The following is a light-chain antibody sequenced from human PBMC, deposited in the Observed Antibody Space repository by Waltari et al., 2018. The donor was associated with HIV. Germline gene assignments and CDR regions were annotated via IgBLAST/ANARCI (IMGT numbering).Light chain of an antibody. CDR2: KDI. CDR3: FSTTDNNLGV. CDR1: ILAEKY. J-gene: IGLJ3*02. Sequence: SYELTQPSSVSVSPGQTARITCSGDILAEKYGRWFQQQPAQAPILLIYKDIERPSGIPERFSGSSSGTAFTLTISGAQVEDEADYYCFSTTDNNLGVFGGGTQLTVL. V-gene: IGLV3-27*01.